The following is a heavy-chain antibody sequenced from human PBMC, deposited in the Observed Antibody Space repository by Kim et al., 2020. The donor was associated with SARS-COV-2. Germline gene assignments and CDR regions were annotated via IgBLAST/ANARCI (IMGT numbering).Heavy chain of an antibody. CDR3: ARRRGSYCFDY. V-gene: IGHV3-7*01. CDR1: GFTLSSYW. J-gene: IGHJ4*02. CDR2: IKQDGSEK. Sequence: GGSLRLSCAASGFTLSSYWMSWVRQAPGKGLEWVASIKQDGSEKYYVDSVTGRFTISRDNPKNSLYLQMNSLRAEDTAVYYCARRRGSYCFDYWGQGTL. D-gene: IGHD1-26*01.